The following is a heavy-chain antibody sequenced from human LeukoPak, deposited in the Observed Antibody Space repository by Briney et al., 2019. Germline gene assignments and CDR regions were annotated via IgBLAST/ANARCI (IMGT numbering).Heavy chain of an antibody. CDR3: AKDFLRNMVLGFDY. D-gene: IGHD3-10*01. V-gene: IGHV3-23*01. CDR1: GFPFASFA. J-gene: IGHJ4*02. CDR2: IIGSGGNT. Sequence: GGSLRLSCAASGFPFASFALSWVRQAPGKGLEWVSTIIGSGGNTYYADSVKGRFTISRDNSKNTLYLQMNSLRAEDTAIYYCAKDFLRNMVLGFDYWGQGTLVTVSS.